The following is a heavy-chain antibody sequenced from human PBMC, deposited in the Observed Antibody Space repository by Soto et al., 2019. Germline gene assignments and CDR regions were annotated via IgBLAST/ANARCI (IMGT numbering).Heavy chain of an antibody. J-gene: IGHJ4*02. V-gene: IGHV6-1*01. CDR3: ARGRRGPRGYSGSTTLEDFDY. CDR1: GDSVSSNSAA. D-gene: IGHD5-12*01. Sequence: QVQLQQSGPGLVKPSQTLSLTCAISGDSVSSNSAAWNWIRQSPSRGLEWLGRTYYRSKWYNDYAVSVKSRITINPDTSKNQFSLQLNSVTPEDTAVYYCARGRRGPRGYSGSTTLEDFDYWGQGTLVTVSS. CDR2: TYYRSKWYN.